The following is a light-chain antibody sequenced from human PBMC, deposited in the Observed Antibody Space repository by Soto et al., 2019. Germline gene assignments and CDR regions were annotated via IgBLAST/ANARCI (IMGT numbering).Light chain of an antibody. CDR3: SSYGGSNTVI. V-gene: IGLV2-8*01. Sequence: QSVLTQPPAASGSPGQSVSISCTGTSSDVGGYEYVSWYQQHPGKAPKLIIYEVSQRPSGVPDRFSGSKSGNTASLTVSGLQAEDEDDYYCSSYGGSNTVIFGGGTKLTVL. CDR1: SSDVGGYEY. J-gene: IGLJ2*01. CDR2: EVS.